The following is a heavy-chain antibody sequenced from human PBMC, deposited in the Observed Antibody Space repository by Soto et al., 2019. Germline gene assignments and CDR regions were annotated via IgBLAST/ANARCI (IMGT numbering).Heavy chain of an antibody. D-gene: IGHD6-19*01. V-gene: IGHV1-69*06. CDR2: IIPIFGTA. CDR3: ARVFHGSSGWYVWFDP. Sequence: QVQLVQSGAEVQKPGSSVKVSCKASGGTFSSYAISWVRQAPGQGLEWMGGIIPIFGTANYAQKFQGRVTITADKATSTAYMELSSLRSEDTAVYYCARVFHGSSGWYVWFDPWGQGTLVTVSS. J-gene: IGHJ5*02. CDR1: GGTFSSYA.